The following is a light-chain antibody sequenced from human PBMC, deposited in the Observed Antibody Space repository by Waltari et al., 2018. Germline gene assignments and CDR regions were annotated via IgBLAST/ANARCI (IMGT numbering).Light chain of an antibody. Sequence: DIQMTQSPSSLSASVGDTVTITCRASQSISSWLDWYQQKPGKAPKLLIYKASSLQSGVPSRFSGSGSGKEFTLTISSLQPEDFATYYCLQYSSSPFTFGPGTKLDIK. J-gene: IGKJ3*01. V-gene: IGKV1-12*01. CDR2: KAS. CDR3: LQYSSSPFT. CDR1: QSISSW.